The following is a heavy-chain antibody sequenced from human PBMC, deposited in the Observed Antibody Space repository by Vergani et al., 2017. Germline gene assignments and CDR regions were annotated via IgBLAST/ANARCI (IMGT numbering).Heavy chain of an antibody. J-gene: IGHJ4*02. CDR2: ISYDGSNK. D-gene: IGHD3-3*01. CDR1: GFTFSSYA. Sequence: QVQLVESGGGVVQPGRSLRLSCAASGFTFSSYAMHWVRQAPGKGLEWVAVISYDGSNKYYADSVKGRFTIYRDNSKNTLYLQMNSLRTEDTAVYYCAREVSAFWSGYFDYWGQGTLVTVSS. V-gene: IGHV3-30*04. CDR3: AREVSAFWSGYFDY.